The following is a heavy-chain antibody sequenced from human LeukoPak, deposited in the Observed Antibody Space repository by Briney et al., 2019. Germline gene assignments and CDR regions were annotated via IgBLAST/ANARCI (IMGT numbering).Heavy chain of an antibody. CDR2: ISSSGSSI. V-gene: IGHV3-48*03. Sequence: GGSLRLSCAASGFTFSSYEMNWVRQAPGKGLEWVSYISSSGSSIYYADSVKGRFTISRDNAKNSLYLQMNSLRAEDTAVHYCARKYCSSTSCLFDCWGRGTLVTVSS. CDR1: GFTFSSYE. CDR3: ARKYCSSTSCLFDC. D-gene: IGHD2-2*01. J-gene: IGHJ4*02.